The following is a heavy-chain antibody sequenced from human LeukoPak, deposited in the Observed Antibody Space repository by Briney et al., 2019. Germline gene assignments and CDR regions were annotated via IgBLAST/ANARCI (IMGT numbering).Heavy chain of an antibody. CDR1: GFTFDDYA. Sequence: GGSLRLSCAASGFTFDDYAMHWVRQAPGKGLEWVSGISWNSGSIGYADSVKGRFTISRDNAKNSLYLQMNSLRAEDTALYYCAKDIRAKGLNYFDYWGQGTLVTVSS. CDR3: AKDIRAKGLNYFDY. J-gene: IGHJ4*02. V-gene: IGHV3-9*01. D-gene: IGHD1-26*01. CDR2: ISWNSGSI.